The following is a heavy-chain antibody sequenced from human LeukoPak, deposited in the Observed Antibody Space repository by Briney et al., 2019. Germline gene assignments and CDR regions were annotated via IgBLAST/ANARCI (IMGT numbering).Heavy chain of an antibody. J-gene: IGHJ6*03. Sequence: SETLSLTCTVSGGSITTYYWSWIRQPAGKGLEWIGRVSTSGRTNYNPSLKSRLTMSADTSKKQFSLILNSVTAADTAVYYCARTTEGGYSNGYFYYYYMDVWGKGTTVTISS. V-gene: IGHV4-4*07. D-gene: IGHD4-11*01. CDR1: GGSITTYY. CDR2: VSTSGRT. CDR3: ARTTEGGYSNGYFYYYYMDV.